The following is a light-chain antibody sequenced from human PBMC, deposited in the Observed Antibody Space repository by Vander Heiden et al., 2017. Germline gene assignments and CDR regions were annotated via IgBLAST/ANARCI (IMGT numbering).Light chain of an antibody. CDR1: SSNIGSNT. CDR3: AAWDDSLNGWV. Sequence: QSVLTQPPSASGTPGQRVTISCSGSSSNIGSNTVNWYHQLPGPAPKLLIYNNNQRPSGCPDRFSGAKYGTSASLAISGLQSEAEADYYCAAWDDSLNGWVFGGGTKLTVL. V-gene: IGLV1-44*01. CDR2: NNN. J-gene: IGLJ3*02.